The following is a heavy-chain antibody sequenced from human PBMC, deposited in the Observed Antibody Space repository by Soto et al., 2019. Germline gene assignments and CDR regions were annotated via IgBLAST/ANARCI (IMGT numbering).Heavy chain of an antibody. CDR2: ISSSGGNT. J-gene: IGHJ3*02. CDR3: AKRPTSTGFGDPFDI. V-gene: IGHV3-23*01. CDR1: GFTFSTYA. Sequence: EVQLLESGGYLVQPGGSLRLSCAASGFTFSTYAMSWVRQAPGKGLEWVSTISSSGGNTYYTDSVKGRFTISRDNSKNTLYLQMNSLRAEDTAIYYCAKRPTSTGFGDPFDIWGQGTMVTVSS. D-gene: IGHD3-10*01.